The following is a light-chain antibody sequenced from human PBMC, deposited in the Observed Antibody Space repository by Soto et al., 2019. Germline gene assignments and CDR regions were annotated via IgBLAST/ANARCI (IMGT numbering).Light chain of an antibody. CDR3: QQYSSSPT. CDR1: QSVSSSY. Sequence: EIVLTQSPGTLSLSPGERATLSCRASQSVSSSYLAWYQQKPGQAPRLLIYDASSRATGIPDNFSGSGSGTDFTLTISRLEPEDFTVYYCQQYSSSPTFGQGTKAEIK. V-gene: IGKV3-20*01. J-gene: IGKJ1*01. CDR2: DAS.